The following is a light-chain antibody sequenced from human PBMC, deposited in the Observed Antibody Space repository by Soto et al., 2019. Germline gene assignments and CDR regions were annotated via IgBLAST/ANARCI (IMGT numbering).Light chain of an antibody. CDR3: TSYTSDSSVI. Sequence: QSVLTQPASVSGSPGQSVTISCTGTSSDIGGYRYVSWYQQRPGKAPKLMIHDVTNRPSGFSDRFSGSKSGNTASLTISGLQAEDEADYYCTSYTSDSSVIFGGGTKLTVL. CDR2: DVT. CDR1: SSDIGGYRY. J-gene: IGLJ2*01. V-gene: IGLV2-14*03.